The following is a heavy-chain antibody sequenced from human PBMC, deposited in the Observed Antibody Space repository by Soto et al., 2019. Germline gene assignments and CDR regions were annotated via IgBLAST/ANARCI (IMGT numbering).Heavy chain of an antibody. CDR3: ARVGYSGYQNYYYYYMDV. CDR2: IYYSGST. V-gene: IGHV4-59*01. J-gene: IGHJ6*03. Sequence: SETLSLTCTVSGGSISSYYWSWIRQPPGKGLEWIGYIYYSGSTNYNPSLKSRVTISVDTSKNQFSLKLSSVTAADTAVYYCARVGYSGYQNYYYYYMDVRGKGTTVTVPS. CDR1: GGSISSYY. D-gene: IGHD5-12*01.